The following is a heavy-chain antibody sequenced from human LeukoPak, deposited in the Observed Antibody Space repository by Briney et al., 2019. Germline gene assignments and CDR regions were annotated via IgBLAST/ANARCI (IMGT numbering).Heavy chain of an antibody. CDR1: GGSISGYY. D-gene: IGHD3-10*01. Sequence: SETLSLTCIVSGGSISGYYWSWIRQPPGKGLEWIGNIYYSGSTNYNPSLKSRVTISVDTSKNQFSLKLNSATAADTAVYYCAKDRLSMIRGVIRIYAMDVWGQGTTATVSS. CDR3: AKDRLSMIRGVIRIYAMDV. V-gene: IGHV4-59*01. CDR2: IYYSGST. J-gene: IGHJ6*02.